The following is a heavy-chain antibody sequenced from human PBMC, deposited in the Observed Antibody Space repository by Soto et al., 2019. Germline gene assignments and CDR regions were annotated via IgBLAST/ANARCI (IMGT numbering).Heavy chain of an antibody. D-gene: IGHD3-22*01. CDR1: GFTFSSYN. CDR2: ISSTSSYV. CDR3: ATYYDGTGYNFDY. J-gene: IGHJ4*02. Sequence: VGSLRLSCAASGFTFSSYNMNWVRQAPGKGLEWVSSISSTSSYVYYADSVKGRFTISRDNAKNSLYLQMDSLRAEDTAVYYCATYYDGTGYNFDYWGQGTLVTVSS. V-gene: IGHV3-21*01.